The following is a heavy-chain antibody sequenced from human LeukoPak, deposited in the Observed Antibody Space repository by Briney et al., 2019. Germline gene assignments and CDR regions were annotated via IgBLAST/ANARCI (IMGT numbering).Heavy chain of an antibody. Sequence: GGSLRLSCVASGCTFSTYWMHWVRQAPGKGLVWVSRISYDGSSTNYADSVKGRFSISRDNAKNTVYLQMNSLRAEDTAVYYCAREAAVAGIYFDSWGQGTLVTVSS. V-gene: IGHV3-74*01. D-gene: IGHD6-19*01. CDR3: AREAAVAGIYFDS. J-gene: IGHJ4*02. CDR2: ISYDGSST. CDR1: GCTFSTYW.